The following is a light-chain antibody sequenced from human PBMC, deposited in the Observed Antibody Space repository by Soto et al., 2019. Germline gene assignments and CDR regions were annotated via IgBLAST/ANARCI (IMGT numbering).Light chain of an antibody. Sequence: QSVLTQPPSASGTPGQRVTISCSGSSSNVGSLSVDWYQHLPGTAPKLLIYSNNQRPSGVPDRFSGSKSGTSASLAISGLQSEDEAEYYCAAWDDSLNGLYVFGTGTKVTVL. CDR1: SSNVGSLS. J-gene: IGLJ1*01. CDR3: AAWDDSLNGLYV. CDR2: SNN. V-gene: IGLV1-44*01.